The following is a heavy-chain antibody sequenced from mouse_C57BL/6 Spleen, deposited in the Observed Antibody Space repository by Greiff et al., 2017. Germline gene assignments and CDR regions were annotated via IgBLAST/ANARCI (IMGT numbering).Heavy chain of an antibody. J-gene: IGHJ2*01. V-gene: IGHV1-26*01. CDR3: ARLDLGLYYYGSSFDY. CDR2: INPNNGGT. Sequence: VQLQQSGPELVKPGASVKISCKASGYTFTDYYMNWVKQSHGKSLEWIGDINPNNGGTSYNQKFKGKATLTVDKSSSTAYMELRSLTSEDSAVYYCARLDLGLYYYGSSFDYWGQGTTLTVSS. D-gene: IGHD1-1*01. CDR1: GYTFTDYY.